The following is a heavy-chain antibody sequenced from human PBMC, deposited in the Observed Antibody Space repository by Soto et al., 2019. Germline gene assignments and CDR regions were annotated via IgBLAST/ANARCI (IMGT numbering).Heavy chain of an antibody. Sequence: QVQLVESGGGLVQPGRSLRLSCAASGFTFCSYGMHWVRQAPGTGLEWVAVISYDGSNKYYADSVKGRFTITSNTSENTLYLQMNSLRAADTAVYYCAKDLNQTASLDYWGQGTLVTVAS. J-gene: IGHJ4*02. CDR3: AKDLNQTASLDY. V-gene: IGHV3-30*18. CDR2: ISYDGSNK. CDR1: GFTFCSYG.